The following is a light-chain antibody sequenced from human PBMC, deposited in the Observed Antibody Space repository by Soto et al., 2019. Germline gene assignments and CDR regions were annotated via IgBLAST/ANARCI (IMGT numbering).Light chain of an antibody. J-gene: IGKJ4*01. CDR3: QQHYSTPFA. CDR1: QSISSY. V-gene: IGKV1-39*01. CDR2: AAS. Sequence: IKMTKPPSSLSASVGDRVTITCRASQSISSYLNWYQQKPGKAPNLLIYAASTLESGVPSRFSGSGSGTDFTLTISSLQLEDFATYYCQQHYSTPFAFGRGTKV.